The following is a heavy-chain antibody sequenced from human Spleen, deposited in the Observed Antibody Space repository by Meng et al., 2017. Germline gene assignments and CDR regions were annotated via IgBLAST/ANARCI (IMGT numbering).Heavy chain of an antibody. CDR3: ARGLMITFGGVIVRDYGMDV. CDR1: GGSITRNTHY. CDR2: LTYSGST. J-gene: IGHJ6*02. V-gene: IGHV4-39*07. D-gene: IGHD3-16*02. Sequence: SETLSLTCTVSGGSITRNTHYWGWIRQPPGKGLEWIGTLTYSGSTYYNPSLKSRVTISVDTSKNQFSLSLSSVTAADTAVYYCARGLMITFGGVIVRDYGMDVWGQGTAVTVSS.